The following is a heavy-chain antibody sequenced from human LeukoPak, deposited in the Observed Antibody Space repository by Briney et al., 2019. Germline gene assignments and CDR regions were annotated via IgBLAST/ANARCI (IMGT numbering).Heavy chain of an antibody. CDR2: ISHDGRDK. Sequence: GGPLRLSCAASGFTFSGYGMHWLRQAPGKGLEGVALISHDGRDKYYADSVKGRFTISRDNSKNTLYLQMNSLRAEDTTVYYGARDPVSPPVVVTAHGFDTCGQGGLVTVSS. CDR1: GFTFSGYG. J-gene: IGHJ5*02. D-gene: IGHD2-21*02. CDR3: ARDPVSPPVVVTAHGFDT. V-gene: IGHV3-30*03.